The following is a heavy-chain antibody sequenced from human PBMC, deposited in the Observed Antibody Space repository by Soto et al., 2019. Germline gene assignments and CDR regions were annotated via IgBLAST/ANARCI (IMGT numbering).Heavy chain of an antibody. V-gene: IGHV4-59*08. J-gene: IGHJ6*02. CDR3: ARHKSPYSSGSYYYYGMDV. CDR1: GGSNSSKY. Sequence: SETLSLTCTVSGGSNSSKYWSWIRQPPGKGLEWIGYVFHSGTSNYNPSLKSRVTISVDTSKNQFPLKLKSVTAADTAVYYCARHKSPYSSGSYYYYGMDVWGQGTTVTVSS. D-gene: IGHD6-19*01. CDR2: VFHSGTS.